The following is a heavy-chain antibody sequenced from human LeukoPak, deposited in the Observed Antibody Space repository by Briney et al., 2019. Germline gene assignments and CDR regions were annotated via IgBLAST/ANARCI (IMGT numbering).Heavy chain of an antibody. CDR3: ARVAYYYGSGSYYNDDY. CDR1: GYSISSGYY. CDR2: IYTSGST. D-gene: IGHD3-10*01. J-gene: IGHJ4*02. Sequence: SETLSLTCTVSGYSISSGYYWGWIRQPPGKGLEWIGRIYTSGSTNYNPSLKSRVTISVDTSKNQFSLKLSSVTAADTAVYYCARVAYYYGSGSYYNDDYWGQGTLSPSPQ. V-gene: IGHV4-38-2*02.